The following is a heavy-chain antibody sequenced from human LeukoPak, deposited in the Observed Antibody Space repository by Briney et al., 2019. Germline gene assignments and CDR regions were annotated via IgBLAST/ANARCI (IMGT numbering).Heavy chain of an antibody. CDR3: ARLPQLTADAGVYY. J-gene: IGHJ4*02. CDR1: GGSFSGYN. CDR2: INHSGTT. V-gene: IGHV4-34*01. D-gene: IGHD7-27*01. Sequence: SETLCLTCAVYGGSFSGYNWSWLRQPPGKGLEWIGEINHSGTTKYNPSRKSRVTISVDMSKIQFSLKLSSVAAADTAVYYCARLPQLTADAGVYYWGQGTLVTVSS.